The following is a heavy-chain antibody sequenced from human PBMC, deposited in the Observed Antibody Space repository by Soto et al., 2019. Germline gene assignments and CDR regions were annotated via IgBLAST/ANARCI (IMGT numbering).Heavy chain of an antibody. V-gene: IGHV4-59*01. CDR2: IYYSGST. CDR3: ARDSSSWYGSHNWFDP. J-gene: IGHJ5*02. D-gene: IGHD6-13*01. Sequence: SETLSLTCTVSGGSISSYYWSWIRQPPGKGLEWIGYIYYSGSTNYNPSLKSRVTISVDTSKDQFSLKLSSVTAADTAVYYCARDSSSWYGSHNWFDPWGQGTLVTVSS. CDR1: GGSISSYY.